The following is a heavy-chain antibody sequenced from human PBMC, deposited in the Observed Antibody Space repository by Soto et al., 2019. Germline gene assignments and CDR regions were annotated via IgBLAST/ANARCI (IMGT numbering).Heavy chain of an antibody. CDR3: AKRAYCSTFSCTFDP. D-gene: IGHD2-2*01. V-gene: IGHV3-23*01. CDR1: GFTFDTYA. J-gene: IGHJ5*02. CDR2: IGGGGGSK. Sequence: EVQLLESGGGLVQPGGSLRLSCAASGFTFDTYAMTWIRRAPGKGLEWVSAIGGGGGSKDYADSVKGRFTISRDNSKNTLYLQMNSLRVEDTAVYYCAKRAYCSTFSCTFDPWGQGILVTVSP.